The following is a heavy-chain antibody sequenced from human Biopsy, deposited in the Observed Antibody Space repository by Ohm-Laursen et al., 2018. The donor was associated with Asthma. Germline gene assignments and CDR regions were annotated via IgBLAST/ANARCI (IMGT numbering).Heavy chain of an antibody. V-gene: IGHV1-69*13. J-gene: IGHJ4*02. Sequence: ASVKVSCKSLGGTFNTYVIGWVRQAPGQGLEWMGGINSVFGTTTYPQKFQDRVTITANDSTSTVYMELSSLRSEDTAVYYCARKAGSCISRTCYSLDYWGQGTLVTVSS. CDR3: ARKAGSCISRTCYSLDY. CDR1: GGTFNTYV. D-gene: IGHD2-2*01. CDR2: INSVFGTT.